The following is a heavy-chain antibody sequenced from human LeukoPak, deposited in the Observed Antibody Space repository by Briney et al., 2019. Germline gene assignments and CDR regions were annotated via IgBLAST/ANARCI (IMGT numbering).Heavy chain of an antibody. D-gene: IGHD3-22*01. CDR1: GGSISRYY. CDR3: ARHAYYYDSSGYLPYYFDY. CDR2: IYSSGST. Sequence: SETLSLTCTVSGGSISRYYWSWIRQPPGKGLEWIGYIYSSGSTNYNPSLKSRVTISVDTSKNQFSLKLNSVTAADTAVYYCARHAYYYDSSGYLPYYFDYWGQGTLVTVSS. V-gene: IGHV4-59*08. J-gene: IGHJ4*02.